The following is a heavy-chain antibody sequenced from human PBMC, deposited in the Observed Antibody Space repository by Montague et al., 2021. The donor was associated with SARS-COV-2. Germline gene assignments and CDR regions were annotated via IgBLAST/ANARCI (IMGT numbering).Heavy chain of an antibody. CDR1: GFTFRDSA. J-gene: IGHJ4*02. CDR3: ARDIECSF. D-gene: IGHD2-15*01. CDR2: ISYNGSST. V-gene: IGHV3-23*01. Sequence: SLRLSCAASGFTFRDSAMNWVRQAPGKGLEWVSLISYNGSSTYYADSVKGRFTISRDNSNNTLYLQMNSLRAEDTAIYYCARDIECSFWGQGTLVTVSS.